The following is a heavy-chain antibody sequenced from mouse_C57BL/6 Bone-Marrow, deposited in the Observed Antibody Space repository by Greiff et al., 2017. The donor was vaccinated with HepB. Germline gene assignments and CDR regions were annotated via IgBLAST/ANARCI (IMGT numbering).Heavy chain of an antibody. CDR2: ISNLAYSI. J-gene: IGHJ4*01. Sequence: EVKLMESGGGLVQPGGSLKLSCAASGFTFSDYGMAWVRQAPRKGPEWVAFISNLAYSIYYEDTGTGRFTISRDNAKNTLYLEMSSLRSEDTAMYYYAITTVPAPYNAMDYWGQGTSVTVSS. CDR1: GFTFSDYG. D-gene: IGHD1-1*01. V-gene: IGHV5-15*01. CDR3: AITTVPAPYNAMDY.